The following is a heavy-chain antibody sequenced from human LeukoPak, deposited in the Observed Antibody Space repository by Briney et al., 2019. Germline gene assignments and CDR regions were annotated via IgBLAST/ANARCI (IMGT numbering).Heavy chain of an antibody. Sequence: GASVKVSCKASGDTFTGYYMHWVRQAPGQGLEWMGWINPNSGGTNYAQKFQGRVTMTRDTSISTAYMELSRLRSDDTAVYYCARDEGQWLGGYYYGMDVWGQGTTVTVSS. D-gene: IGHD6-19*01. V-gene: IGHV1-2*02. CDR2: INPNSGGT. J-gene: IGHJ6*02. CDR1: GDTFTGYY. CDR3: ARDEGQWLGGYYYGMDV.